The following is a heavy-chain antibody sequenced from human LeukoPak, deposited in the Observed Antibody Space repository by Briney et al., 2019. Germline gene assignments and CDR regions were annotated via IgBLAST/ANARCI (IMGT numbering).Heavy chain of an antibody. CDR1: GGSFSGYY. J-gene: IGHJ6*03. CDR3: ARISVATMQYYYYYMDV. V-gene: IGHV4-34*01. D-gene: IGHD5-12*01. CDR2: IYYSGST. Sequence: SETLSLTCAVYGGSFSGYYWSWIRQPPGKGLEWIGSIYYSGSTYYNPSLKSRVTISVDTSKNQFSLKLSSVTAADTAVYYCARISVATMQYYYYYMDVWGKGTTVTVSS.